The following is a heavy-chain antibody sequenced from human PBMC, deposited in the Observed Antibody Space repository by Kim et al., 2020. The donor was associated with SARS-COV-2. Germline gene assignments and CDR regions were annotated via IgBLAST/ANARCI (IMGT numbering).Heavy chain of an antibody. CDR1: GGSFSGYY. J-gene: IGHJ6*02. CDR3: ASTQTYYDFWSGYRPFWHYYGMDV. V-gene: IGHV4-34*01. Sequence: SETLSLTCAVYGGSFSGYYWSWIRQPPGKGLEWIGEINHSGSTNYNPSLKSRVTISVDTSKNQFSLKLSSVTAADTAVYYCASTQTYYDFWSGYRPFWHYYGMDVWGQGTTVTVSS. CDR2: INHSGST. D-gene: IGHD3-3*01.